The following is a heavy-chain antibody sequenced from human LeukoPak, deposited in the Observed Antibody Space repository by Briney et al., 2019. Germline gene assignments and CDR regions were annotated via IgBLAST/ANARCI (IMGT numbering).Heavy chain of an antibody. J-gene: IGHJ4*02. CDR2: INHSGST. D-gene: IGHD3-10*01. CDR3: ARGDGSGSYFPGKSYFGY. Sequence: SETLSLTCAVYGGSFSGYYWSWIRQPPGKGLEWIGEINHSGSTNYNPSLKNRVTISVDTSKNQFTLKLSSVTAADTAVYYCARGDGSGSYFPGKSYFGYWGQGTLVTVSS. CDR1: GGSFSGYY. V-gene: IGHV4-34*01.